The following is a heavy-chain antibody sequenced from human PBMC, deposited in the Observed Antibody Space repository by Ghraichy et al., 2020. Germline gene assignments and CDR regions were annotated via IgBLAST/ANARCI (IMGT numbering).Heavy chain of an antibody. J-gene: IGHJ4*02. CDR2: IWYDGSNK. V-gene: IGHV3-33*01. Sequence: GGSLRLSCAASGFTFSSYGMHWVRQAPGKGLEWVAVIWYDGSNKYYADSVKGRFTISRDNSKNTLYLQMNSLRAEDTAVYYCARLILDYGDYEDYWGQGTLVTVSS. CDR3: ARLILDYGDYEDY. D-gene: IGHD4-17*01. CDR1: GFTFSSYG.